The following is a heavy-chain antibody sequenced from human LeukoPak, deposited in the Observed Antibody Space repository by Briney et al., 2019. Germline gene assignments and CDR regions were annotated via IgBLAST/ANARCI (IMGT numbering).Heavy chain of an antibody. CDR1: GYTFTNYG. Sequence: GASVKVSCKASGYTFTNYGINWVRQAPGQGLEWVGIINPSGGSTSYAQEFPGRVTMTRDMSTSTVYMELSSLRSEDTAVYYCAREGYSYGDFDYWGQGTLVTVSS. CDR3: AREGYSYGDFDY. D-gene: IGHD5-18*01. CDR2: INPSGGST. J-gene: IGHJ4*02. V-gene: IGHV1-46*01.